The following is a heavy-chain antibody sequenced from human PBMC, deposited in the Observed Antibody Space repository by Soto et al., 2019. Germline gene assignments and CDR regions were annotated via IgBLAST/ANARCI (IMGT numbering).Heavy chain of an antibody. CDR2: ISGNGEII. J-gene: IGHJ4*02. Sequence: GGSLRLSCAASGFTFSDYYIHWIRRAPGKGLEWISYISGNGEIIQYAASARGRFTISRDSAENSVYLEMDSLRAEDTALYYCARDVDADFRTDFDHWGRGTLVTVSS. V-gene: IGHV3-11*01. CDR3: ARDVDADFRTDFDH. CDR1: GFTFSDYY. D-gene: IGHD4-17*01.